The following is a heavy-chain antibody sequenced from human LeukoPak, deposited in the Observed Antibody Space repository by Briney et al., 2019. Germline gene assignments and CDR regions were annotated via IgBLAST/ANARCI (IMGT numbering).Heavy chain of an antibody. J-gene: IGHJ4*02. Sequence: AGGSLRLSCAASGFTFSSYAMSWVRQAPGKGLEWVSAISGSGGSTYYADSVKGRFTISRDNSKNTLYLQMNSLRAEDTAVYYCAREGSGYSSGFDYRGQGILVTVSS. CDR1: GFTFSSYA. CDR2: ISGSGGST. V-gene: IGHV3-23*01. CDR3: AREGSGYSSGFDY. D-gene: IGHD6-19*01.